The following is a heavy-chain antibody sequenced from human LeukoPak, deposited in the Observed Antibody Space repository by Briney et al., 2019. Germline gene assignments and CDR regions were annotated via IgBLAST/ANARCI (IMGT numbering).Heavy chain of an antibody. V-gene: IGHV1-2*02. CDR1: GYTFTSYY. Sequence: ASVKVSCKASGYTFTSYYMNWVRQAPGQGLEWMGWINPHSGDTNYAQKFQGRVTMTRDTSTSTAYMEVSRLRSDDKAVYYCAKDMTIRGYSGYDCFDYWGRGTLVTVSS. CDR3: AKDMTIRGYSGYDCFDY. D-gene: IGHD5-12*01. CDR2: INPHSGDT. J-gene: IGHJ4*02.